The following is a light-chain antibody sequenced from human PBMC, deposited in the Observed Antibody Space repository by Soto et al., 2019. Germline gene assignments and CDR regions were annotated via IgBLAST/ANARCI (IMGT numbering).Light chain of an antibody. CDR2: EVS. CDR3: MQGVQMSPIT. V-gene: IGKV2D-29*01. J-gene: IGKJ5*01. CDR1: QSLLLGDGKTY. Sequence: DVVMTQTPLSLSVTPGQPASISCKSTQSLLLGDGKTYLYWYLQKSGQPPQLLVYEVSNRFPGVTDRFSGSGSGTDFTLNISRVEAEDFGLYYRMQGVQMSPITFGHVTPPGIK.